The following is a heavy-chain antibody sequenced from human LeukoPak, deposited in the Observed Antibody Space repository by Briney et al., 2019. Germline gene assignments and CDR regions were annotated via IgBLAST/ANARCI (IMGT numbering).Heavy chain of an antibody. CDR1: GFTFSSYA. D-gene: IGHD4-17*01. CDR2: ISGSGDST. V-gene: IGHV3-23*01. Sequence: TGGSLRLSCAASGFTFSSYAMSWVRQAPGKGLEWGSGISGSGDSTHYADSVKGRFTISRDNSKRTLDLQMNSLRAGDTAVYYCAKEDYGDLASFQYWGQGTLVTVSS. J-gene: IGHJ1*01. CDR3: AKEDYGDLASFQY.